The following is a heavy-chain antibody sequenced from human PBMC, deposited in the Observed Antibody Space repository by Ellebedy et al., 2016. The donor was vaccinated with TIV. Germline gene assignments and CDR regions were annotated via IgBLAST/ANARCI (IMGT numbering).Heavy chain of an antibody. Sequence: PGGSLRLSCAASGFTFSRHWMHWIRQAPGKGLVWLSRINGDGGFTSHADFVKGRFTISRDNAKNTLYLQMNSLKAEDTAMYYCSTLSDTGYWGHGTLFTVSS. V-gene: IGHV3-74*01. D-gene: IGHD2-21*02. CDR1: GFTFSRHW. J-gene: IGHJ4*01. CDR2: INGDGGFT. CDR3: STLSDTGY.